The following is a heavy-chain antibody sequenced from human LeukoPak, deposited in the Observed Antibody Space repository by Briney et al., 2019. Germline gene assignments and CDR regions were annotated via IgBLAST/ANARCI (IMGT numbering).Heavy chain of an antibody. D-gene: IGHD2-8*01. CDR1: GASFSGYC. J-gene: IGHJ4*02. CDR3: ARSQKPHLPRYYYFDS. CDR2: INHSGSI. Sequence: SETLPLTCAVYGASFSGYCWYWIRQPPDKGLEWIGEINHSGSINYNPSLKSRVTISVDTSKSHFSLKVSSVTAADTAVYYCARSQKPHLPRYYYFDSCGQGTLVTVSS. V-gene: IGHV4-34*01.